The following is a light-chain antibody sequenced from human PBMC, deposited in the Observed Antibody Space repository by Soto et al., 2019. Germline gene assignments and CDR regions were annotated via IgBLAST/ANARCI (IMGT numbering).Light chain of an antibody. V-gene: IGKV3-20*01. CDR3: QQYGSSALT. J-gene: IGKJ4*01. CDR2: GTS. Sequence: EIVLTQSPGTLSLSPGERATLSCRASQSVSSSYLVWYQQRPGQPPRLLIYGTSNRAAGIPDRFTGTGSGTDFTLTIYRLLPEDSAVYYCQQYGSSALTFGGGTKV. CDR1: QSVSSSY.